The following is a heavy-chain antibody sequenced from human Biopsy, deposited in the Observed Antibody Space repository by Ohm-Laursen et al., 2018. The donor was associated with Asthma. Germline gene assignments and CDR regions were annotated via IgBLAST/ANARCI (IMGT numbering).Heavy chain of an antibody. V-gene: IGHV1-69*01. CDR3: ARCQVGYSSGWSLLLKKIYYSGMDV. CDR2: IMTVFGTT. J-gene: IGHJ6*02. D-gene: IGHD6-19*01. Sequence: GSSVKVSCKAPGGIFSNFAISWVRQAPGQGLEWLGGIMTVFGTTNYAQKFQGRVTITADESTSTAYMEVTSLRSEDTAIYYCARCQVGYSSGWSLLLKKIYYSGMDVWGQGTAVTVSS. CDR1: GGIFSNFA.